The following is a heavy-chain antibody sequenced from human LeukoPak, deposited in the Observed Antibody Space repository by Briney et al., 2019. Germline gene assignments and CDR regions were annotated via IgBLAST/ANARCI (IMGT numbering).Heavy chain of an antibody. CDR1: GFTFSSSA. Sequence: GGSLRLSCAASGFTFSSSAMSWVRQAPGKGLEWVSSISGSGGSTYYADSVKGRFTISRDNAKNSLYLQMNSLRAEDTAVYYCARAAREWLRFSPADYWGQGTLVTVSS. CDR2: ISGSGGST. J-gene: IGHJ4*02. CDR3: ARAAREWLRFSPADY. V-gene: IGHV3-23*01. D-gene: IGHD5-12*01.